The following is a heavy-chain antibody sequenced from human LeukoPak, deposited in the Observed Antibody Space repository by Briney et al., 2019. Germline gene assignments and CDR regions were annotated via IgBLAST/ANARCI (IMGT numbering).Heavy chain of an antibody. Sequence: SQTLSLTCTVSGGSISSGGYYWSWIRQHPGKGLEWIAYIHFSGRINYNPSLKSRIAMSVDTSKSQFSLKLSSVAAADTAVYYCARRVGKFPTYYFDYWGQGTRVTVSS. CDR2: IHFSGRI. V-gene: IGHV4-31*03. D-gene: IGHD1-1*01. CDR3: ARRVGKFPTYYFDY. J-gene: IGHJ4*02. CDR1: GGSISSGGYY.